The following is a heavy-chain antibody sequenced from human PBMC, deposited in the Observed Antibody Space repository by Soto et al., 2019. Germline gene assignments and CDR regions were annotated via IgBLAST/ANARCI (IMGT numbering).Heavy chain of an antibody. Sequence: QERLVQAGAEVRKPGSSVKVSCKVTGGTSTRYDINWVRQAPGQGLEWMGGIVPMFGTSKYAQKFQGRVTITADTSTNIAEMELRSPRSEDTDVYSCNRASEYDFWSGYLWGQGTLVSVSS. J-gene: IGHJ4*02. V-gene: IGHV1-69*06. CDR3: NRASEYDFWSGYL. CDR2: IVPMFGTS. D-gene: IGHD3-3*01. CDR1: GGTSTRYD.